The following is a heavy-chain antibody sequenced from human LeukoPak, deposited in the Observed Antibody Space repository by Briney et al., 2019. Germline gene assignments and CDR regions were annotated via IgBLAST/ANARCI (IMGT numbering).Heavy chain of an antibody. V-gene: IGHV4-39*07. Sequence: PSETLSLTCSVSGGSISSNTYYWGWIRQPPGKGLEWIGSMYYSGSGTTYYNPSLKSRVIISGDTSKNQFSLKLSSVTAADTAVYYCARITLDTVVTDYWGQGTLVTVSS. CDR2: MYYSGSGTT. J-gene: IGHJ4*02. CDR1: GGSISSNTYY. CDR3: ARITLDTVVTDY. D-gene: IGHD4-23*01.